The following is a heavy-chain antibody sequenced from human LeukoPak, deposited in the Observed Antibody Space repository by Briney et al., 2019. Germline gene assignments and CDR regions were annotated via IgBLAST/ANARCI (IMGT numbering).Heavy chain of an antibody. CDR1: GYTFTSYD. Sequence: ASVKVSCKASGYTFTSYDINWVRQATGQGLEWMGWMNPNSGNTGYAQKFQGRVTMTRNTSISTAYMELSSLRSEDTAVYYCARDWYGSGSHYNVYYYYYGMDVWGQGTTVTVSS. CDR2: MNPNSGNT. D-gene: IGHD3-10*01. J-gene: IGHJ6*02. V-gene: IGHV1-8*01. CDR3: ARDWYGSGSHYNVYYYYYGMDV.